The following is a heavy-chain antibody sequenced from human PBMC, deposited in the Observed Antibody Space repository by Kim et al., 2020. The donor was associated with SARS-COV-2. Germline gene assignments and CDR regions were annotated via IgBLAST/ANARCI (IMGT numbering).Heavy chain of an antibody. D-gene: IGHD3-10*01. CDR2: FDPEDGET. J-gene: IGHJ5*02. CDR1: GYTLTELS. Sequence: ASVKVSCKVSGYTLTELSMHWVRQAPGKGLEWMGGFDPEDGETIYAQKFQGRVTMTEDTSTHTAYMELSSLRSEDTAVYYCATDLRAYYYGSGYFDPWGQGTLVTVSS. V-gene: IGHV1-24*01. CDR3: ATDLRAYYYGSGYFDP.